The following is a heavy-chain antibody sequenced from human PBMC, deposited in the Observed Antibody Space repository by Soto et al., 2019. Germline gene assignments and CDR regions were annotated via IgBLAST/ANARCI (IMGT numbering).Heavy chain of an antibody. CDR3: ARDRDDYGDREDDGMDV. V-gene: IGHV1-69*01. CDR2: IIPIFGTA. J-gene: IGHJ6*02. Sequence: QVQLVQSGAEVKKPGSSVKVSCKASGGTFSSYAISWVRQAPGQGLEWMGGIIPIFGTANYAQKFQGRVTSTADESTSTAYMELSSLRSEDTAVYYCARDRDDYGDREDDGMDVWGQGTTVTVSS. D-gene: IGHD4-17*01. CDR1: GGTFSSYA.